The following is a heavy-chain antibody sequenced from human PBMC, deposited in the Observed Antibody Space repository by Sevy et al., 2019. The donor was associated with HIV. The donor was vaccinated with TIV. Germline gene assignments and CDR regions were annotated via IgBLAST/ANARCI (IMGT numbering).Heavy chain of an antibody. D-gene: IGHD3-22*01. CDR2: FEPEDAET. V-gene: IGHV1-24*01. J-gene: IGHJ4*02. CDR3: ATTNDYYYSSGSTFYY. CDR1: GYTLSQLS. Sequence: ASVKVSCKVSGYTLSQLSLHWVRQAPGKGLEWMGSFEPEDAETIYAQKFQGRVTMTEDRSTDTAYMELSSLRSEDTAVYFCATTNDYYYSSGSTFYYCGQGTLVTVSS.